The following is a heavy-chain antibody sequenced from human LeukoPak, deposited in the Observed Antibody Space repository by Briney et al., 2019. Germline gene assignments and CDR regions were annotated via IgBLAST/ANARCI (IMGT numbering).Heavy chain of an antibody. CDR3: ARDGGGLNDIHADY. CDR1: GYTFTGYY. Sequence: ASVKVSCKASGYTFTGYYTHWVRQAPGQGLEWMGWINPNSGGTNYAQKFQGRVTMTRDTSVSTAYMELSRLRSDDTAVYYCARDGGGLNDIHADYWGQGTLVTVSS. D-gene: IGHD3-9*01. CDR2: INPNSGGT. V-gene: IGHV1-2*02. J-gene: IGHJ4*02.